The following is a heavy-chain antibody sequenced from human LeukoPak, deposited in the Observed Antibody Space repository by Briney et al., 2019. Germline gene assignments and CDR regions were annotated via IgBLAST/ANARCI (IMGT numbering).Heavy chain of an antibody. CDR3: ARAQAVAGTGGFDP. CDR2: IGTTSGAI. Sequence: PGGSLRLSCAASGFTFNAFGMNWVRQAPGKGLEWVSYIGTTSGAIYYADSVKGRFTISRDNAKNTLYLQMNSLRDEDTAIYYCARAQAVAGTGGFDPWGQGTLVTVSS. D-gene: IGHD6-19*01. CDR1: GFTFNAFG. J-gene: IGHJ5*02. V-gene: IGHV3-48*02.